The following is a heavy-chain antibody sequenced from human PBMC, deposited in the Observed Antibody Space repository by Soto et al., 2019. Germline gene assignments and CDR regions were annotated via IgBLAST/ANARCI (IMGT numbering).Heavy chain of an antibody. D-gene: IGHD6-13*01. J-gene: IGHJ4*02. CDR1: GYTLTELS. CDR3: ATSIAAAGWYYFDY. V-gene: IGHV1-24*01. CDR2: FDPEDGET. Sequence: ASVKVSCKVSGYTLTELSMHWVRQAPGKGLEWMGGFDPEDGETIYAQKFQGRVTMTEDTSTDTAYMELSSLRSEDTAVYYCATSIAAAGWYYFDYWGQGTLVTVSS.